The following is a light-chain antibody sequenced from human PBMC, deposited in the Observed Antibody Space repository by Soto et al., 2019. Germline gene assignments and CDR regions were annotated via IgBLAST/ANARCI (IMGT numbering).Light chain of an antibody. Sequence: EIVLTQSPATLSLSPGERATLSCRASQSVSSYLAWYQQKPGQAPRLLIYDASNRATGIPARFSGSGSGTDFTLTLSSLEPEHFAVYYCQQRSNWPPMLTFGGGTKVEIK. CDR3: QQRSNWPPMLT. V-gene: IGKV3-11*01. J-gene: IGKJ4*01. CDR1: QSVSSY. CDR2: DAS.